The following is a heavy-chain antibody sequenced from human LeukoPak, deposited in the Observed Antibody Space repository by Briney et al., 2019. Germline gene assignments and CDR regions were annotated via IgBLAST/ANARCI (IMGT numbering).Heavy chain of an antibody. J-gene: IGHJ3*02. CDR1: GFTFSTYA. Sequence: GGSLRLSCTASGFTFSTYAMSWVRQAPGEGLEWVSGISGSGGSTYYIDSVKGRFTISRDNSKNTLYLQMNGLRVEDTAVYYCVREGPRGLAFDIWGQGTMVTVSS. CDR2: ISGSGGST. V-gene: IGHV3-23*01. D-gene: IGHD3/OR15-3a*01. CDR3: VREGPRGLAFDI.